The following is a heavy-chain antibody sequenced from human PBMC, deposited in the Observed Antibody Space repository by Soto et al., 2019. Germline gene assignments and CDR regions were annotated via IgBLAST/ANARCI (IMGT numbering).Heavy chain of an antibody. CDR1: GCTFSSDG. CDR3: ARDPSEGRVGNWFES. D-gene: IGHD2-2*01. V-gene: IGHV3-21*06. J-gene: IGHJ5*01. Sequence: GGSLCLSCAASGCTFSSDGMNWLRQGQRKGLEWVASISSSTSYVYYADSVKGRFSTSRDNAKNILYLEMYGLRTEDTAVYYCARDPSEGRVGNWFESWGQGTLVTVSS. CDR2: ISSSTSYV.